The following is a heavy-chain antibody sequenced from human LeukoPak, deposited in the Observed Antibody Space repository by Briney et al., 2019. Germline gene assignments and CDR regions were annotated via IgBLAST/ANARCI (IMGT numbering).Heavy chain of an antibody. CDR1: GYSFTSYW. Sequence: GESLKISCKGSGYSFTSYWIGWVRQMPGKGLEWMGIIYPGDSDTRYSPSFQGQVTISADKSISTAYPQWSSLKASDTAMYYCARQAVAGTHYYYYYMDVWGKGTTVTVSS. D-gene: IGHD6-19*01. J-gene: IGHJ6*03. CDR2: IYPGDSDT. CDR3: ARQAVAGTHYYYYYMDV. V-gene: IGHV5-51*01.